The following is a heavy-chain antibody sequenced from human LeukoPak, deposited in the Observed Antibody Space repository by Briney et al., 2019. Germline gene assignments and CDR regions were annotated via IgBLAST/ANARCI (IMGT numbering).Heavy chain of an antibody. CDR3: ARAKYNGNSDWFDP. D-gene: IGHD1-26*01. CDR2: ISGGSSSK. V-gene: IGHV3-48*02. CDR1: GFTFSIYS. J-gene: IGHJ5*02. Sequence: GGSLRLSCAASGFTFSIYSMNWLRQAPGKGLEWVSYISGGSSSKYYADSVKGRFTISRDNARNSLYLQMNSLRDEDTAVYYCARAKYNGNSDWFDPWGQGTLVTVSS.